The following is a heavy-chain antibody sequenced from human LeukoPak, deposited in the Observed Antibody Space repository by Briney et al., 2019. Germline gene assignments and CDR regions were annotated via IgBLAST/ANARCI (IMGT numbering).Heavy chain of an antibody. D-gene: IGHD2-2*01. CDR2: IYYSGST. V-gene: IGHV4-61*01. CDR1: GGSVSSGSYY. CDR3: AREAGYCSSTSCYDYFDY. Sequence: SETLSLTCTVSGGSVSSGSYYWSWIRQPPGKGLEWIGHIYYSGSTNYNPSLKSRVTISVDTSKNQFSLKLSSVTAADTAVYYCAREAGYCSSTSCYDYFDYWGQGTLVTVSS. J-gene: IGHJ4*02.